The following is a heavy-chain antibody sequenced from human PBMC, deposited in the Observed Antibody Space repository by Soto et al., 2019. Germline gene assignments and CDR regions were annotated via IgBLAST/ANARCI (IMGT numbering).Heavy chain of an antibody. CDR2: MYHSGST. V-gene: IGHV4-59*01. CDR1: GGSISSYY. D-gene: IGHD2-15*01. J-gene: IGHJ5*02. Sequence: QVQLQESGPGLVKPSETLSLTCTVSGGSISSYYWSWIRQPPGQGLEWIGYMYHSGSTNYNPSLKSRVTISVDTSKNQFALKLSSVTAADTAVYYCSRYCSGGSCYLDPWGQGTLVTVSS. CDR3: SRYCSGGSCYLDP.